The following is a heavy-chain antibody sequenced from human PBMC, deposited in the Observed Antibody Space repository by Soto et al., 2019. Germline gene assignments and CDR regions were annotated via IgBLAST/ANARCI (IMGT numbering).Heavy chain of an antibody. J-gene: IGHJ6*02. CDR2: ISCYNGKT. D-gene: IGHD3-3*01. CDR3: ARDAPPPELRFLEWHNYDYNGMDV. CDR1: GYSFTAYG. V-gene: IGHV1-18*01. Sequence: QVQVVQSGDEVKETGASVRVSCKTSGYSFTAYGISCVRQSHGQWLEGRGWISCYNGKTKYAQKVQGRVTMTTDTSTSTAYMEVRSLRSDDTAIYYCARDAPPPELRFLEWHNYDYNGMDVWGQGTTVTVSS.